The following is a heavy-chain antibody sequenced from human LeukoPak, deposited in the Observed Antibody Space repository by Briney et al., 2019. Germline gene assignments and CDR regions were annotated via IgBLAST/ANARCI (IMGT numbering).Heavy chain of an antibody. CDR2: IYYSGST. CDR3: ARVAAQGWLGVDY. CDR1: GGSISSGDYY. Sequence: PSQTLSLTCTVSGGSISSGDYYWSWIRQPPGKGLEWIGYIYYSGSTYYNPSLKSRVTISVDTSKNQFSLKLSSVTAADTAVYYCARVAAQGWLGVDYWGQGTPVTVSS. V-gene: IGHV4-30-4*01. J-gene: IGHJ4*02. D-gene: IGHD6-6*01.